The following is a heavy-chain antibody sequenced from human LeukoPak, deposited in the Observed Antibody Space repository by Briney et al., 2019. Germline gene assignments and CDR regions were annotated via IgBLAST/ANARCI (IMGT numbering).Heavy chain of an antibody. V-gene: IGHV3-74*01. Sequence: QSGGSLRLSCVASGFTFSDYWMHWVRQAPGTGLVWVAHIRNDGSNPFYADSVKGRFTISRDNAKNTLFLQMDSLRSGDTAIYYCVRDPGHGDYHNWLGPWGQGTLVTVSS. CDR2: IRNDGSNP. D-gene: IGHD4-17*01. J-gene: IGHJ5*02. CDR1: GFTFSDYW. CDR3: VRDPGHGDYHNWLGP.